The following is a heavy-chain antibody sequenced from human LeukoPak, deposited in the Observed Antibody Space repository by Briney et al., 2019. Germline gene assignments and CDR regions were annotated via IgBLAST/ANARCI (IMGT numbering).Heavy chain of an antibody. CDR1: GGSISSYY. J-gene: IGHJ4*02. D-gene: IGHD6-6*01. V-gene: IGHV4-59*08. CDR2: IDYSGST. Sequence: PSETLSLTCTVSGGSISSYYWSWLRQPPGKGLEWIGYIDYSGSTNYNPSLKSRVTISVDTSKNQFSLKLSSVTAADTAVYYCARLRGIEYSSSYYFDYWGQGTLVTVSS. CDR3: ARLRGIEYSSSYYFDY.